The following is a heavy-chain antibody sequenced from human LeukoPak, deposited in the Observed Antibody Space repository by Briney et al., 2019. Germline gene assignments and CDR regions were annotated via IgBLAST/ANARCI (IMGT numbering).Heavy chain of an antibody. CDR1: GGSVSGYY. J-gene: IGHJ6*02. V-gene: IGHV4-59*02. D-gene: IGHD3-22*01. CDR2: IYYSGST. Sequence: SETLSLTCVVSGGSVSGYYWGWIRQPPGRGLEWIGYIYYSGSTNYNPSLKSRVTISVDTSKNQFSLKLSSVTAADTAVYYCARAHYDSSGNYYGMDVWGQGTTVTVSS. CDR3: ARAHYDSSGNYYGMDV.